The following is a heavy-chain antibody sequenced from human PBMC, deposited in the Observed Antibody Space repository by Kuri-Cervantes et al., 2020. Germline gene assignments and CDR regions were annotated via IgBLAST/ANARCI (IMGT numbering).Heavy chain of an antibody. CDR1: GFTFDDYA. D-gene: IGHD2-15*01. Sequence: GGSLRLSCAASGFTFDDYAMHWVRQAPGKGLEWVSGISWNSGSIGYADSVKGRFTISRDNAKNTLYLQMNSLRAEDTAAYYCARASGYCSGGSCYYYYGMDVWGQGTTVTVSS. V-gene: IGHV3-9*01. J-gene: IGHJ6*02. CDR2: ISWNSGSI. CDR3: ARASGYCSGGSCYYYYGMDV.